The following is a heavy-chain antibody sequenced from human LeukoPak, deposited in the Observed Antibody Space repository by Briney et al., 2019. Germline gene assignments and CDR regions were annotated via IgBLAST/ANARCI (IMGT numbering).Heavy chain of an antibody. V-gene: IGHV4-34*01. CDR1: GGSFSGYY. D-gene: IGHD3-22*01. J-gene: IGHJ5*02. CDR2: INHSGST. Sequence: SETLSLTCAVYGGSFSGYYWSWIRQPPGKGLEWIGEINHSGSTNYNPSLKSRVTISVDTSKNQFSLKLSSVTAADTAVYYCARSHYYDSSGSHNNWFDPWGQGTLVTVSS. CDR3: ARSHYYDSSGSHNNWFDP.